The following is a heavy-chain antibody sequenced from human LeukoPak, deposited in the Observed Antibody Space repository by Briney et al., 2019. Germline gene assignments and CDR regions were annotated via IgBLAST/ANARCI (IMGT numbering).Heavy chain of an antibody. D-gene: IGHD2-2*02. CDR2: INHSGST. CDR3: ARGKYRELDY. J-gene: IGHJ4*02. V-gene: IGHV4-34*01. CDR1: GGSFSGYY. Sequence: SETLSLTCAVYGGSFSGYYWSWIRQPPGKGLEWIGEINHSGSTNYNPSLKSRVTISVDTSKNQFSLKLSSMTAADTAVYYCARGKYRELDYWGQGTLVTVSS.